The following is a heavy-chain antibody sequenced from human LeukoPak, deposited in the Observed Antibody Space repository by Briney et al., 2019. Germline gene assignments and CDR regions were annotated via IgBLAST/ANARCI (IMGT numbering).Heavy chain of an antibody. D-gene: IGHD3-22*01. CDR3: ARDKASAHYDSSGYAGY. J-gene: IGHJ4*02. CDR1: GFTFSSYE. V-gene: IGHV3-48*03. CDR2: ISSSGSTI. Sequence: PAGSLRLSCAASGFTFSSYEMNWVRQAPGKGLEWFSYISSSGSTIYYADSVKGRVTISRDNAKNSLYLQMNSLRAEDTAVYYCARDKASAHYDSSGYAGYWGQGTLVTVSS.